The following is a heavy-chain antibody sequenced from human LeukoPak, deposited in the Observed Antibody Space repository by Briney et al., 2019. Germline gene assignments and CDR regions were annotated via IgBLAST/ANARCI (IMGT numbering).Heavy chain of an antibody. CDR2: IYHSGRT. CDR1: GYSISSGYY. J-gene: IGHJ6*04. V-gene: IGHV4-38-2*02. Sequence: PSETLSLTCAVSGYSISSGYYWGWIRQPPGMGLEWIGSIYHSGRTYYNPSLKSRVTISVDTSKNQFSLKLSSVTAADTAVYYCAREGYGEINCSGGSCYFRGMDVWGKGTTVTVSS. D-gene: IGHD2-15*01. CDR3: AREGYGEINCSGGSCYFRGMDV.